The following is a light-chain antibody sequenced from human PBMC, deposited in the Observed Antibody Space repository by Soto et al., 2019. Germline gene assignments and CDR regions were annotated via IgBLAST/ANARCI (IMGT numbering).Light chain of an antibody. Sequence: IVFTQSPGTLSLSPGERATLSCRASQSVSSSYLAWYQQQPGQAHRLLIYGASSRATGIPDRFSGSGSGTDFTLTISRLEPEDFAVYYCQQRSNWPPITFGQGTRLEIK. V-gene: IGKV3D-20*02. CDR3: QQRSNWPPIT. CDR1: QSVSSSY. CDR2: GAS. J-gene: IGKJ5*01.